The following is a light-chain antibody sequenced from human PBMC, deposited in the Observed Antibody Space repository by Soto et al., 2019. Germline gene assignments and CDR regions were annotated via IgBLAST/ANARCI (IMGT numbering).Light chain of an antibody. CDR3: QTWDTGRPV. J-gene: IGLJ2*01. Sequence: QLVLTQSPSASASLGTSVKVTCTLSGGHSAYTIAWHQQQPEKGPRYLMKVNNDGSHIKGDGIPDRFSGSSSGAEHYLTISSLQSDDEADYYCQTWDTGRPVFGGGTKLTVL. V-gene: IGLV4-69*01. CDR1: GGHSAYT. CDR2: VNNDGSH.